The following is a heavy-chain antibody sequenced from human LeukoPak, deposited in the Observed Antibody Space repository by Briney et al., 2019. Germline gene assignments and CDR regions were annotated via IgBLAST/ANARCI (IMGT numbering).Heavy chain of an antibody. CDR1: GYTFTSYD. Sequence: GASVKVSCKASGYTFTSYDINWVRQATGQGLEWMGWMNPNSGNTGYAQKFQGRATMTRNTSISTAYMELSSLRSEDTAVYYCARVRGSYGGYDYWGQGTLVTVSS. J-gene: IGHJ4*02. CDR2: MNPNSGNT. CDR3: ARVRGSYGGYDY. V-gene: IGHV1-8*01. D-gene: IGHD1-26*01.